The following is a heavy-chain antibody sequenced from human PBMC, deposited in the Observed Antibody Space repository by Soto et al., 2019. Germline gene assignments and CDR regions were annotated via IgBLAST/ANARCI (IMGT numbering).Heavy chain of an antibody. D-gene: IGHD3-3*01. Sequence: GGSLRLSCAAPGFTFSSYAMHWVRQAPGKGLEYVSAISSNGGSTYYANSVKGRFTISRDNSKNTLYLQMGSLRAEDMAVYYCARDIRITIFGVEPYYYYMDVWGKGTTVTVSS. CDR2: ISSNGGST. J-gene: IGHJ6*03. CDR3: ARDIRITIFGVEPYYYYMDV. V-gene: IGHV3-64*01. CDR1: GFTFSSYA.